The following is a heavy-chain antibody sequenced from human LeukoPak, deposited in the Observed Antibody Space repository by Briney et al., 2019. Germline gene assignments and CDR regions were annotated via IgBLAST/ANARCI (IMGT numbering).Heavy chain of an antibody. V-gene: IGHV3-48*02. CDR2: ISSSSSTI. Sequence: GGSLRLSCAASGFTFSSYNMNWVRQAPGKGLEWVSYISSSSSTIYYADSVKGRFTISRDNAKNSLYLQMNSLRDEDTAVYYCARDYYDSSGYYYGSGWGQGTLVTVSS. CDR3: ARDYYDSSGYYYGSG. CDR1: GFTFSSYN. J-gene: IGHJ4*02. D-gene: IGHD3-22*01.